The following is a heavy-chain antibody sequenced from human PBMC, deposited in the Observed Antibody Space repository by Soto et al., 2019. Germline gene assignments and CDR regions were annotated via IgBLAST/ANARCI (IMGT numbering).Heavy chain of an antibody. CDR3: ARPYCSGGSCYSFGAFDI. CDR2: ISGSGGST. V-gene: IGHV3-23*01. J-gene: IGHJ3*02. D-gene: IGHD2-15*01. CDR1: GFTFSSYA. Sequence: GGSLRLSCAASGFTFSSYAMSWVRQAPGKGLEWVSAISGSGGSTYYADSVKGRFTISRDNSKNTLYLQMNSLRDEDTAVYYCARPYCSGGSCYSFGAFDIWGQGTMVTVSS.